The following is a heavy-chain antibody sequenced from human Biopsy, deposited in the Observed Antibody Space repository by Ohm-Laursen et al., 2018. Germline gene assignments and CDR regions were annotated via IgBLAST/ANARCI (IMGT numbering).Heavy chain of an antibody. J-gene: IGHJ1*01. CDR2: ISYTGYT. Sequence: GTLSLTCPVSGGSFTGHYWSWIRQPPGKGLEWNGNISYTGYTSYKSTLKSRVTISLDTSRKHFSLRLTSLAAADTAVYYCARGSNEYGGLYFPHWGQGTLVTVSS. V-gene: IGHV4-59*11. D-gene: IGHD4-23*01. CDR1: GGSFTGHY. CDR3: ARGSNEYGGLYFPH.